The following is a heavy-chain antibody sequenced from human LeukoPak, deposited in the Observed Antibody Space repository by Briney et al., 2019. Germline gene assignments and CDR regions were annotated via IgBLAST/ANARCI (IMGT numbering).Heavy chain of an antibody. V-gene: IGHV4-31*03. CDR2: IYDSGST. J-gene: IGHJ4*02. Sequence: PSQTLSLTCTVSGGSISSGGYHWSWIRQHPGKGLQWIGYIYDSGSTYYNPSLKSRVSISADTSKNQFSLKLSSVTAADTAVYFCARGYYDGSGYYSPPDSWGQGTLVTVSS. CDR3: ARGYYDGSGYYSPPDS. D-gene: IGHD3-22*01. CDR1: GGSISSGGYH.